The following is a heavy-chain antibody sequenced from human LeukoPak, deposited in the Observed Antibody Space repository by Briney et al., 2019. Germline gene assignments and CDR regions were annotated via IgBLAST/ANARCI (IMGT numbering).Heavy chain of an antibody. Sequence: SETLSLTCTVSDPSVTTYSWSWLRQPAGKGLEWIGRVYSSGATKYNPSLKSRATISADTSKNQFSLKLPSVTAADTAVYYCARDHYGSGSYKAYFDYWGHGIQVTVSS. CDR2: VYSSGAT. CDR1: DPSVTTYS. J-gene: IGHJ4*01. CDR3: ARDHYGSGSYKAYFDY. V-gene: IGHV4-4*07. D-gene: IGHD3-10*01.